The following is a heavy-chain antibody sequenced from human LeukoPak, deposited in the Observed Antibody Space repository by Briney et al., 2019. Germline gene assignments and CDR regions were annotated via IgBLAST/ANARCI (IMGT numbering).Heavy chain of an antibody. V-gene: IGHV4-39*07. D-gene: IGHD6-19*01. Sequence: PSETLSLTCTVSGGSISSSSYYWGWIRQPPGKGLEWIASIYHSGDAYYNPSPKSRVTISVDRSKNQFSLKLSSVTAADTAVYYCARVKRGYSSGNDYWGQGTLVTVSS. J-gene: IGHJ4*02. CDR2: IYHSGDA. CDR3: ARVKRGYSSGNDY. CDR1: GGSISSSSYY.